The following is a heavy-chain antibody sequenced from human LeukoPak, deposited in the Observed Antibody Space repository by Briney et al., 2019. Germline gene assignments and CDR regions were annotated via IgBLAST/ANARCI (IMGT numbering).Heavy chain of an antibody. Sequence: SETLSLTCGVSGGSITNTNYWTWVRQPPGKGLEWIGEVNLQGSTNYNPSLMGRVAISVDKSESHISLQLTSVTAADTAVYYCAREGGPYRPLDYSGQGTLVTVSS. CDR1: GGSITNTNY. CDR2: VNLQGST. V-gene: IGHV4-4*02. CDR3: AREGGPYRPLDY. J-gene: IGHJ4*02.